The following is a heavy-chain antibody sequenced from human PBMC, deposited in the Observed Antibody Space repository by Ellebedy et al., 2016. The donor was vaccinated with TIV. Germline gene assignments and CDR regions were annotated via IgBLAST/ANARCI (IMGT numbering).Heavy chain of an antibody. V-gene: IGHV3-20*03. CDR1: GFTFDDYG. J-gene: IGHJ6*02. CDR2: ITLNGGST. CDR3: TRDSGRAYGMDV. D-gene: IGHD1-26*01. Sequence: GGSLRLSXEGSGFTFDDYGMSWVRQVPGKGLEWDPSITLNGGSTLYGDSVKGRFTISRDNARSSLYLQMSSLRAEDMAVYYCTRDSGRAYGMDVWGQGTTVTVSS.